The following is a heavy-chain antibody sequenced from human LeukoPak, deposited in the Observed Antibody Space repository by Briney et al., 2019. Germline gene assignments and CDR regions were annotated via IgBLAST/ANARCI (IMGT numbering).Heavy chain of an antibody. V-gene: IGHV2-5*02. D-gene: IGHD3-10*01. CDR2: IYWDDDK. CDR3: AHRYYYGSGKDYNWFDP. CDR1: GFSLSTSGVG. J-gene: IGHJ5*02. Sequence: SGPTLVNPTQTLTLTCTFSGFSLSTSGVGVGWIRQPPGKALEWLALIYWDDDKRYSPSLKSRLTITKDTSKNQVVLTMTNMDPVDTATYYCAHRYYYGSGKDYNWFDPWGQGTLVTVSS.